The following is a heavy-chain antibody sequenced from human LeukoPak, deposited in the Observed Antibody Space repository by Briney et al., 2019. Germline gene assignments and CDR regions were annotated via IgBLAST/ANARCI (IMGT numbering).Heavy chain of an antibody. CDR1: GFTFSSYV. V-gene: IGHV3-23*01. Sequence: GGSLRLSCAASGFTFSSYVMSWARQAPGKGLEWVAAISANGGRTYYTESVKGHFTISRDNSKNTLYLQMNSLRAEDTAVYYCAKGPERRGFCSGGSCYSDCWGQGTLVTVSS. CDR2: ISANGGRT. CDR3: AKGPERRGFCSGGSCYSDC. J-gene: IGHJ4*02. D-gene: IGHD2-15*01.